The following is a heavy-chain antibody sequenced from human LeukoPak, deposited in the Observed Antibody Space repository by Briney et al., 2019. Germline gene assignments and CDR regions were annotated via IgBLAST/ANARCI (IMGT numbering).Heavy chain of an antibody. V-gene: IGHV4-61*02. D-gene: IGHD5-24*01. CDR2: IYTSGST. J-gene: IGHJ4*02. CDR3: AGGVRDGYNPR. Sequence: PSETLSLTCTVSGGSISSGSYYWSWIRQPAGKGLEWIGRIYTSGSTNYNPSLKSRVTISVDTSKNQFSLKLSSVTAADTAVYYCAGGVRDGYNPRWGPGTLVTVSS. CDR1: GGSISSGSYY.